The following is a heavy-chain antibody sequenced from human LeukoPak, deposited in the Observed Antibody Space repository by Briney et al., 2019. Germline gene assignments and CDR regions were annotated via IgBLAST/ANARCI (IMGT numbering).Heavy chain of an antibody. CDR3: AREVPYYGSGVVCYMDV. D-gene: IGHD3-10*01. CDR2: INHSGGT. CDR1: GGSFSGYY. J-gene: IGHJ6*04. V-gene: IGHV4-34*01. Sequence: SETLSLTCAIYGGSFSGYYWSWIRQPPGKGLEWIGEINHSGGTSYNPSFKSRVTISIDTSKNQFSLKLSSVTAADTAVYYCAREVPYYGSGVVCYMDVWGKGTTVTISS.